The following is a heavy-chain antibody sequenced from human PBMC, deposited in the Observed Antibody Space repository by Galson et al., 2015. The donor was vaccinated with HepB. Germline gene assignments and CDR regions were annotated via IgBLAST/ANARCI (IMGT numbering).Heavy chain of an antibody. V-gene: IGHV3-53*01. Sequence: SLRLSCAASGFTVSSNYMNWVRQAPGKGLEWVSVIYSSGSTYYADSVKGRFTISRDKSKNTLYLQTNSLSAEDSAIYYCASGPARYSGWYRGLPKFFQHWGQGTVVTVSS. CDR3: ASGPARYSGWYRGLPKFFQH. J-gene: IGHJ1*01. D-gene: IGHD6-19*01. CDR2: IYSSGST. CDR1: GFTVSSNY.